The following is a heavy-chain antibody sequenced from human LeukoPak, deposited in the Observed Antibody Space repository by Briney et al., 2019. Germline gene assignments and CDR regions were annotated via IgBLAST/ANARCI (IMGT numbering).Heavy chain of an antibody. Sequence: GASVKVSCKASGYSFIRYALHWVRQAPGQRPEWMGWVNGGNDKTAYSKKFQGRVSITRDPSASTTYMELRSLRPEDTAVYYCARDFDSSFSFDYWGQGTLVTVSS. CDR2: VNGGNDKT. V-gene: IGHV1-3*01. J-gene: IGHJ4*02. CDR1: GYSFIRYA. CDR3: ARDFDSSFSFDY. D-gene: IGHD3-22*01.